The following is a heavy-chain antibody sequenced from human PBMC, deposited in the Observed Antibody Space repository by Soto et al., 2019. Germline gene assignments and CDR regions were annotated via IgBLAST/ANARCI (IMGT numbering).Heavy chain of an antibody. V-gene: IGHV4-59*01. J-gene: IGHJ5*02. CDR2: IYYSGSN. CDR1: GGSISSYY. CDR3: GRSNEDLCIGGYGPNCLEP. D-gene: IGHD2-15*01. Sequence: SEPLSLTCTVSGGSISSYYWSWIRQPPGKGLEWIGYIYYSGSNNYNPSLKSRVTISVDTSKNQFSLKLSSVTAADTAVYYCGRSNEDLCIGGYGPNCLEPWGQGTLVTVSS.